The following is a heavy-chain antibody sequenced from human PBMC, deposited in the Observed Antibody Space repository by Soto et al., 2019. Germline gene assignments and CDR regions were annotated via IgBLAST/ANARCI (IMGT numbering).Heavy chain of an antibody. CDR2: IYYSGST. Sequence: SETLSLTCTVSGGSISSYYWSWILQPPGKGLEWIGYIYYSGSTNYNPSLKSRVTISVDTSKNQFSLKLSSVTAADTAVYYCAREAAAGTSEYFQHWGQGSLVTVSS. V-gene: IGHV4-59*01. D-gene: IGHD6-13*01. CDR1: GGSISSYY. J-gene: IGHJ1*01. CDR3: AREAAAGTSEYFQH.